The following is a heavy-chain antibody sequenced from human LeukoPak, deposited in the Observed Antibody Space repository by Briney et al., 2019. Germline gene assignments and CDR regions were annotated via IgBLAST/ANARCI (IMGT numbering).Heavy chain of an antibody. CDR3: ARAAEYSSGWYLFDY. V-gene: IGHV4-4*07. CDR2: IYTSGGT. CDR1: GGSISSYY. Sequence: PSETLSLTCTVSGGSISSYYWSWIRQPAGKGLEWIGRIYTSGGTNYNPSLKTRVTMSVDTSKNQVSLKLSSVTPADTAMYYCARAAEYSSGWYLFDYWGQGILVTVSA. J-gene: IGHJ4*02. D-gene: IGHD6-19*01.